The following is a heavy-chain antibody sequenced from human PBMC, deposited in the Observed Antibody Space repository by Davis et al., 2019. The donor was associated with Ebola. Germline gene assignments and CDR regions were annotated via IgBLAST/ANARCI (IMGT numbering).Heavy chain of an antibody. CDR2: ISSSSSTI. J-gene: IGHJ5*02. CDR1: GFTFSSYN. Sequence: SCAASGFTFSSYNMNWVRQAPGKGLEWVSYISSSSSTIHYADSVKGRFTISRDNAKKSLYLQMNSLRAEDTAVYYCARDPNWFDPWGQGTLVTVSS. CDR3: ARDPNWFDP. V-gene: IGHV3-48*04.